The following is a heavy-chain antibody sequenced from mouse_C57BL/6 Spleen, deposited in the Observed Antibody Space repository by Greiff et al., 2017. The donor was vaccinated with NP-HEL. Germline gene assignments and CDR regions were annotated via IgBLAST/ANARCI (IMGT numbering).Heavy chain of an antibody. CDR2: IDPETGGT. CDR3: TRCHDYDDYYAMDY. V-gene: IGHV1-15*01. D-gene: IGHD2-4*01. J-gene: IGHJ4*01. CDR1: GYTFTDYE. Sequence: VQLQQSGAELVRPGASVTLSCKASGYTFTDYEMHWVKQTPVHGLEWIGAIDPETGGTAYTQKFTGKALLTAAQSSSTAYMELRSLTSEDSAVYYCTRCHDYDDYYAMDYWGQGTSVTVSS.